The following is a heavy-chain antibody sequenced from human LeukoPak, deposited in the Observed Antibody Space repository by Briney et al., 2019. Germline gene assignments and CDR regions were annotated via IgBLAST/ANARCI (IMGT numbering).Heavy chain of an antibody. J-gene: IGHJ6*03. D-gene: IGHD3-16*01. CDR1: GYSENFYG. V-gene: IGHV1-18*01. CDR3: ARWGKGVPCKPYYYYMAV. Sequence: RGSVKVSCKTSGYSENFYGITWVRQVAGQGLEWMGWISAQHGQTEYAPNSQDRVTMTTDTYTNTAYMELRRLRSDDTAVYYCARWGKGVPCKPYYYYMAVWGKGTTVTVSS. CDR2: ISAQHGQT.